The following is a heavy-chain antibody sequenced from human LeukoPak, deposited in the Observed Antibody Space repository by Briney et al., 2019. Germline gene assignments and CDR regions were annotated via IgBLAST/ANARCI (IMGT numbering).Heavy chain of an antibody. CDR2: INPSSDST. CDR1: GYTFTTYY. D-gene: IGHD3-10*01. CDR3: ARGRSRLWFFNY. J-gene: IGHJ4*02. V-gene: IGHV1-46*01. Sequence: ASVKVSCKASGYTFTTYYIHWVRQAPGQGLEWMGMINPSSDSTSYAQKFQGRVTMTRGTSTTTVYMELSSLISDDTAVYFCARGRSRLWFFNYWGQGTLVTVSS.